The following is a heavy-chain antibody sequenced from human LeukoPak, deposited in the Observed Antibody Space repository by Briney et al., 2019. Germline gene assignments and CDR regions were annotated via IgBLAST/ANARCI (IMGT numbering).Heavy chain of an antibody. CDR1: GASITTTNYY. Sequence: PSEILSLTPTVPGASITTTNYYRGWIRHPPGRGLEWLGSISYSGNAYYKPSLRSRLSISMDASKNQFSLKVRSVTAADTAVYYCARNLGQTWGTVTTDLRYFDHWGQGTLVPVSS. CDR3: ARNLGQTWGTVTTDLRYFDH. D-gene: IGHD4-11*01. V-gene: IGHV4-39*01. CDR2: ISYSGNA. J-gene: IGHJ4*02.